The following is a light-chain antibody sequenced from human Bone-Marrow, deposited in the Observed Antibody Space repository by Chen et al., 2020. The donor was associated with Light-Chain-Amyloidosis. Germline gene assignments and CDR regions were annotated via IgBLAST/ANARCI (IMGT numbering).Light chain of an antibody. V-gene: IGLV3-25*03. CDR3: QSADSSGTYEVI. J-gene: IGLJ2*01. CDR2: RDT. Sequence: SYELTQPPSVSVHPGQTARITCSGDDLPTKYAYWYQQKPGQAPVLVIHRDTERPSGISERFSGSTSETTATLTISGVQADDEADYHCQSADSSGTYEVIFGGGTKLTVL. CDR1: DLPTKY.